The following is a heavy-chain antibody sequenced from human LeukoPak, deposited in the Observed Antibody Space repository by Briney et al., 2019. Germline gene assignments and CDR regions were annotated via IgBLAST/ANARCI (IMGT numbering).Heavy chain of an antibody. CDR3: ARGRLGVVIYYFDY. J-gene: IGHJ4*02. CDR1: GFTFSSYW. V-gene: IGHV3-7*01. D-gene: IGHD3-3*01. CDR2: IKQDGSEK. Sequence: GGSLRLSCAAPGFTFSSYWMSWVRQAPGKGLEWVANIKQDGSEKYYVDSVKGRFTISRDNAKNSLYLQMNSLRAEDTAVYYCARGRLGVVIYYFDYWGQGTLVTVSS.